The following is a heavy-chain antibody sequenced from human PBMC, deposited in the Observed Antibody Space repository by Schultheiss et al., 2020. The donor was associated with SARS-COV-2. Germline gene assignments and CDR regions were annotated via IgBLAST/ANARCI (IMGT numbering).Heavy chain of an antibody. CDR1: GGSISSSNW. Sequence: SETLSLTCAVSGGSISSSNWWSWVRQPPGKGLEWIGYIYYSGSTYYNPSLKSRVTISVDTSKNQFSLKLSSVTAADTAVYYCARGTRLYYYDSSGYYGNLGYYYGMDVWGQGTTVTVSS. J-gene: IGHJ6*02. V-gene: IGHV4-4*02. CDR3: ARGTRLYYYDSSGYYGNLGYYYGMDV. D-gene: IGHD3-22*01. CDR2: IYYSGST.